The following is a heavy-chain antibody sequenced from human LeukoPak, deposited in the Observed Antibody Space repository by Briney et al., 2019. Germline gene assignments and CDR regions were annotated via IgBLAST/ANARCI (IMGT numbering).Heavy chain of an antibody. Sequence: ASVKVSCKASGGTFSSYAISWVRQAPGQGLEWMGGIIPIFGTANYAQKFQGRVTITADESTSTAYMELRSLRSDDTAVYYCARGHLYCTNGVCYFGEGDYWGQGTLVTVSS. D-gene: IGHD2-8*01. J-gene: IGHJ4*02. CDR2: IIPIFGTA. V-gene: IGHV1-69*13. CDR3: ARGHLYCTNGVCYFGEGDY. CDR1: GGTFSSYA.